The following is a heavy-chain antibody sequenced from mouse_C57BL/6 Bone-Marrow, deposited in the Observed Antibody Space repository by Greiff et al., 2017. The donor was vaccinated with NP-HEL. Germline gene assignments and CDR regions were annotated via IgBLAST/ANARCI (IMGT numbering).Heavy chain of an antibody. CDR3: ARQGFGYYAMDY. V-gene: IGHV5-6*02. Sequence: DVMLVESGGDLVKPGGSLKLSCAASGFTFSSYGMSWVRQTPDKRLEWVATISSGGSYTYYPDSVKGRFTISRDNAKNTLYLQMSRLKSEDTAMYYCARQGFGYYAMDYWGQGTSVSVSS. D-gene: IGHD3-2*02. J-gene: IGHJ4*01. CDR2: ISSGGSYT. CDR1: GFTFSSYG.